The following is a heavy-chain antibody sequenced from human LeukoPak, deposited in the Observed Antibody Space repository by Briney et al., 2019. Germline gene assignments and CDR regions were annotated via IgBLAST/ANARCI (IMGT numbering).Heavy chain of an antibody. V-gene: IGHV3-23*01. Sequence: PGGSLRLSCAASGFTFSTYAMSWVRQAPGKGLDLVSAIGDSGVSTYYADSVKGRFTISRDNSKNTLYLQMNSLRAEDTAIYYCAKGVSGWPYYFDYWGQGTLVTVSS. CDR2: IGDSGVST. D-gene: IGHD6-19*01. J-gene: IGHJ4*02. CDR1: GFTFSTYA. CDR3: AKGVSGWPYYFDY.